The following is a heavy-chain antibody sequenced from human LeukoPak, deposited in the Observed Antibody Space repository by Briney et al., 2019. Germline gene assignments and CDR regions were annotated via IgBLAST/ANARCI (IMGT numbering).Heavy chain of an antibody. Sequence: GGSLRLSCAASGFTFSDHYMDWVRQAPGKGLEWVGRARNKANSYVTEYAASVKGRFTISRDESQNSLFLQMNSLKTEDTVVYYCARGGTWLIYYFDYWGQGTLVTVSS. V-gene: IGHV3-72*01. CDR3: ARGGTWLIYYFDY. CDR2: ARNKANSYVT. D-gene: IGHD5-24*01. J-gene: IGHJ4*02. CDR1: GFTFSDHY.